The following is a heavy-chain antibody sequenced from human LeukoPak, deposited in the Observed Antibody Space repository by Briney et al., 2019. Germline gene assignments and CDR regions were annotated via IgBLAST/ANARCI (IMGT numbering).Heavy chain of an antibody. D-gene: IGHD1-26*01. J-gene: IGHJ3*02. CDR1: GFTFSSYA. CDR2: ISDSGGST. CDR3: AKVRGRIVGATTGAFDI. Sequence: GGSLRLSCAASGFTFSSYAMSWVRQAPGKGLEWVSAISDSGGSTYYADSVKGRFTISRDNSKNTLYLQMNSLRAEDTAVYYCAKVRGRIVGATTGAFDIWGQGTMVTVSS. V-gene: IGHV3-23*01.